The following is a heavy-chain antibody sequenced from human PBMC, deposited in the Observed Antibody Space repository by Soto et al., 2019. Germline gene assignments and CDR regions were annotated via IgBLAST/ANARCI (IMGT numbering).Heavy chain of an antibody. CDR2: MNPNSGNT. D-gene: IGHD3-22*01. CDR1: GYTFTSYD. Sequence: QVQLVQSGAEVKKPGASVKVPCKASGYTFTSYDSNWVRQATGQGLEWMGWMNPNSGNTGYAQKFQGRVTMTRNTTISTAYMELSSLRSEDTAVYYCASPGDDSIAPGFDYWGQGTLVTVSS. V-gene: IGHV1-8*01. CDR3: ASPGDDSIAPGFDY. J-gene: IGHJ4*02.